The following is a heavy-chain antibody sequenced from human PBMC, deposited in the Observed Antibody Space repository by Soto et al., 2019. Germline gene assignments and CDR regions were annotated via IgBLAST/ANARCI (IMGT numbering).Heavy chain of an antibody. V-gene: IGHV3-48*01. CDR1: GFTFSSYS. Sequence: GGSLRLSCAASGFTFSSYSMNWVRQAPGKGLEWVSYISSSSSTIYYADSVKGRFTISRDNAKNSLYLQMNSLRAEDTAVYYCARSDYYYYYMDVWGKGTTVTVSS. J-gene: IGHJ6*03. CDR3: ARSDYYYYYMDV. CDR2: ISSSSSTI.